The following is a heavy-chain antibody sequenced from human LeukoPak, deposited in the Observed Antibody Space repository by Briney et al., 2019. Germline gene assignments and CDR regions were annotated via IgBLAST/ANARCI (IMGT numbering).Heavy chain of an antibody. J-gene: IGHJ4*02. D-gene: IGHD5-12*01. Sequence: GESLRISGKGSRYSFTNYWISWVRQMPGKGLEWMGRIDPSDSYTNYSPSFQGHVTISADKSISTAYLQWSSLKASDTAMYYCAGGGGYSGYAPYWGQGTLVTVSS. CDR2: IDPSDSYT. CDR3: AGGGGYSGYAPY. CDR1: RYSFTNYW. V-gene: IGHV5-10-1*01.